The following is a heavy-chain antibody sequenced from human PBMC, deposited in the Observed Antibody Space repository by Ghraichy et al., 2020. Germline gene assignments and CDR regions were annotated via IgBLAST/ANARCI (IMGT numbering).Heavy chain of an antibody. V-gene: IGHV3-53*01. CDR2: IYSGGDT. CDR3: AREGRVAPERGASDI. D-gene: IGHD3-10*01. J-gene: IGHJ3*02. Sequence: GGSLRLSCAASGFIVSSNYMSWVRQAPGKGLEWVSVIYSGGDTYSADSVKGRFTISRDNSKNTLYLQMNSLRAEDTAVYYCAREGRVAPERGASDIWGQGTMVTVSS. CDR1: GFIVSSNY.